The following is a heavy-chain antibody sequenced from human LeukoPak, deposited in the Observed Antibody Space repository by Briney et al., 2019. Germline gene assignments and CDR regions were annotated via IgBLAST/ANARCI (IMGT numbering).Heavy chain of an antibody. CDR1: GGSISSSSYY. Sequence: PSETLSLTCTVSGGSISSSSYYWGWIRQPPGKGLEWIGSIYYSGSTYYNPSLKSRVTISVDTSKNQFSLKLSSVTAADTAVYYCARHLGTHDYWGQGTLVTDSS. CDR2: IYYSGST. J-gene: IGHJ4*02. CDR3: ARHLGTHDY. V-gene: IGHV4-39*01. D-gene: IGHD1-1*01.